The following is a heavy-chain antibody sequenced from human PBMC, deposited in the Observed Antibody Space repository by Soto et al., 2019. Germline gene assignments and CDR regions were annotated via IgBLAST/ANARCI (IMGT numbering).Heavy chain of an antibody. Sequence: PGGSLRLSCAASGFTFSNYRMNWVRQAPGKGLEWVSFISDTSTTIYYADSVKGRFTISRDNAKNSLYLQMNSLRDEDTAVYYCARDLATAVADTPNYGLDVWGQGTTVTAP. D-gene: IGHD6-19*01. CDR1: GFTFSNYR. CDR3: ARDLATAVADTPNYGLDV. J-gene: IGHJ6*02. V-gene: IGHV3-48*02. CDR2: ISDTSTTI.